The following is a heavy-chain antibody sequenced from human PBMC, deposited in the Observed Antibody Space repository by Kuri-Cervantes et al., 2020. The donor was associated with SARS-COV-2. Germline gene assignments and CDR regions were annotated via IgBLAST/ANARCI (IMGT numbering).Heavy chain of an antibody. CDR1: GYTFTGYY. D-gene: IGHD1-14*01. CDR2: INYNSGGT. Sequence: ASVKVSCKASGYTFTGYYMHWVRQAPGQGLEWMGWINYNSGGTNYAQKFQGRVTMTRDTSISTAYMELSRLRSDDTAVYYCARPPAEYYYMDVWGKGTTVTVSS. J-gene: IGHJ6*03. V-gene: IGHV1-2*02. CDR3: ARPPAEYYYMDV.